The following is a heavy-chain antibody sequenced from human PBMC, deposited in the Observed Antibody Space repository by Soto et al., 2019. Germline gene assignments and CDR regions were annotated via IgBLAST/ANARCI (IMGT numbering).Heavy chain of an antibody. V-gene: IGHV4-31*03. CDR2: IYFSGST. Sequence: PSETLSLTCTVSGGSISSGGYYWSWIRQHPGKGLEWIGYIYFSGSTYYNPSLKSRVTISVDTSKNQFSLKLSSVTAADTAVYYCARAPDYGDYGGCAFDIWGQGTMVTVS. D-gene: IGHD4-17*01. J-gene: IGHJ3*02. CDR3: ARAPDYGDYGGCAFDI. CDR1: GGSISSGGYY.